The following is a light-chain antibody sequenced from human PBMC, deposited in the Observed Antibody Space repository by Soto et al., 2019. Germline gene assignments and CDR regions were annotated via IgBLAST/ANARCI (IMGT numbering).Light chain of an antibody. CDR1: QTISIW. V-gene: IGKV1-5*03. J-gene: IGKJ1*01. CDR2: KAS. CDR3: QHYNSYSEA. Sequence: DIQMTQSPSTLSGSVGDRVTITCRASQTISIWLAWYHQKPGKAPKLLIYKASTLKSGVPSRFSGSGSGTEFTLTISSLQPDDFATYYCQHYNSYSEAFGQGTKVDIK.